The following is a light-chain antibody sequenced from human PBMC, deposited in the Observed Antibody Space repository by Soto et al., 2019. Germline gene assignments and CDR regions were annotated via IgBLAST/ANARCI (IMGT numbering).Light chain of an antibody. Sequence: EIVLTQSPATLSLSPGERATRSCRASQSVSSYLAWYQQKPGQAPRLLIYDASNRATGIPARFSGSGSGTDVTLTISRLEPEDFAVYYCQQRSNWPRTFGPGTKVDIK. J-gene: IGKJ3*01. CDR2: DAS. CDR3: QQRSNWPRT. V-gene: IGKV3-11*01. CDR1: QSVSSY.